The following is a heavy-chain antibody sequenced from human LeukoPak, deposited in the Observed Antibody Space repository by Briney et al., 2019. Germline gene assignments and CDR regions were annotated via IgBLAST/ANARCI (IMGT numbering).Heavy chain of an antibody. J-gene: IGHJ4*02. D-gene: IGHD3-3*01. CDR2: IKQGGSEK. Sequence: PGGSLRLSCAASGFTFSSYWMSWVRQAPGKGLEWVANIKQGGSEKYYVDSVKGRFTISRDNAKNSLYLQMNSLRAEDTAVYYCANLDFWSGYHLYYWGQGTLVTVSS. CDR1: GFTFSSYW. CDR3: ANLDFWSGYHLYY. V-gene: IGHV3-7*01.